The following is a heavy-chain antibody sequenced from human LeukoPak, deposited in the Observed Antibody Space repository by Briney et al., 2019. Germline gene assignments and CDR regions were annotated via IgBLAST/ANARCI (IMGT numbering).Heavy chain of an antibody. D-gene: IGHD3-22*01. CDR2: ISASGP. CDR3: AKDHESDGYPCLDH. CDR1: GFTFSRLA. J-gene: IGHJ4*02. V-gene: IGHV3-23*01. Sequence: QSGGSLRLSCAASGFTFSRLAMTWVRQAPGKGLEWVSTISASGPYYADAVRGRFTISRDNSRNTLSLQMDSLRVEDTAVYYCAKDHESDGYPCLDHWGLGTLVTVSS.